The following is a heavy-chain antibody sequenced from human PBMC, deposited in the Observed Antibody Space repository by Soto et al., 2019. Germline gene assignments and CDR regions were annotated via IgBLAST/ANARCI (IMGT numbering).Heavy chain of an antibody. Sequence: SETLSLTCTVSGGSISSYYWSWIRQPPGKGLEWVGYIYYSGSTNYNPCLKSRVTISVDTSKNQFSLKLSSVTAADTAVYYCAREYAGHYDCWSGYYDRWYFDLWGRGTLVTVSS. CDR3: AREYAGHYDCWSGYYDRWYFDL. V-gene: IGHV4-59*01. J-gene: IGHJ2*01. CDR2: IYYSGST. D-gene: IGHD3-3*01. CDR1: GGSISSYY.